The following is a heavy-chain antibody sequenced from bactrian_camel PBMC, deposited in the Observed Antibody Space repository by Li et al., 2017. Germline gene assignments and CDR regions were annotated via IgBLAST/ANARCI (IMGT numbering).Heavy chain of an antibody. Sequence: VQLVESGGGLVQPGGSLRLSCAASGFTFSSYDMSWVRQAPGKGLEWVSAINSGGGSTYYADSVKGRFTISRDNARNTVYLQMNSLKSEDTAMYYCAQDAWYGNAWYLLYWGQGTQVTVS. CDR1: GFTFSSYD. J-gene: IGHJ4*01. D-gene: IGHD6*01. CDR3: AQDAWYGNAWYLLY. CDR2: INSGGGST. V-gene: IGHV3S40*01.